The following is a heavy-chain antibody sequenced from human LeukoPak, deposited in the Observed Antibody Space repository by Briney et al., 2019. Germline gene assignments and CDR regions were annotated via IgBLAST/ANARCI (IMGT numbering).Heavy chain of an antibody. CDR1: GGTFISYA. V-gene: IGHV1-69*13. D-gene: IGHD4-17*01. J-gene: IGHJ4*02. CDR2: IIPIFGTA. Sequence: SVKVSCKACGGTFISYAISWVRQAPGQGVEWMGGIIPIFGTANYAQKFQGRVTITADESTSTAYMELSSLRSEDAAVYYCARGLEDYGEEEDYWGQGTLVTVSS. CDR3: ARGLEDYGEEEDY.